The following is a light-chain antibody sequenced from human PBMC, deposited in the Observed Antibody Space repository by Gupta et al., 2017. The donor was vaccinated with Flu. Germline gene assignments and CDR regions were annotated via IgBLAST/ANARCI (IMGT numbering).Light chain of an antibody. J-gene: IGLJ1*01. Sequence: SSVLPQPPSVSVAPGQTARITCGGNNIGSKSVHWYQQKAGQAPVLVVYDDSDRRSGIPERFSGSNSGNTATLTISRVEAGDEADYYCQVWDRSSDYYVFGTGTKVTVL. V-gene: IGLV3-21*02. CDR3: QVWDRSSDYYV. CDR2: DDS. CDR1: NIGSKS.